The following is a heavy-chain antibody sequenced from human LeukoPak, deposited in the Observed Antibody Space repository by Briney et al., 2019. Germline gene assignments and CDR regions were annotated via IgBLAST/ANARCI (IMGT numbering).Heavy chain of an antibody. D-gene: IGHD3-16*02. J-gene: IGHJ4*02. CDR2: IKQDGSEK. CDR3: ARVGNYVWGSYRYSGIGFDY. V-gene: IGHV3-7*01. CDR1: GFTFSSYW. Sequence: PGGSLRLSCAASGFTFSSYWMSWVRQAPGKGLEWVANIKQDGSEKYYVDSVKGRFTISRDNAKNSLYLQMNSLRAEDTAVYYCARVGNYVWGSYRYSGIGFDYWGQGTLVTVSS.